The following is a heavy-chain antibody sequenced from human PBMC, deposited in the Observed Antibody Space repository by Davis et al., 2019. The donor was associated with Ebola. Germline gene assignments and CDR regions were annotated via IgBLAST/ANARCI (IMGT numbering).Heavy chain of an antibody. CDR2: ISGSGGST. J-gene: IGHJ4*02. Sequence: GESLKISCAASGFTFSSYAMSWVRQAPGKGLEWVSAISGSGGSTYYADSVKGRFTISRDNSKNTLYLQMNSLRAEDTAVYYCAKSAYGSGSYYISGWFDYWGQGTLVTVSS. CDR3: AKSAYGSGSYYISGWFDY. D-gene: IGHD3-10*01. V-gene: IGHV3-23*01. CDR1: GFTFSSYA.